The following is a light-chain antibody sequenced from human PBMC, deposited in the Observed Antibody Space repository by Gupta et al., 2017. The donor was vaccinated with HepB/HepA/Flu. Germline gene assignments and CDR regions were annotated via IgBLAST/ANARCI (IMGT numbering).Light chain of an antibody. Sequence: QSALTQPASVSGFPGQSITISCTGTSSDGGGYNYVSWYQQHPGKAPKLMIYDVSNRPSGVSNRFSCSKSGNTASLTISGLQAEDEADYYCSSYTSSSIVVFGGGTKLTVL. CDR2: DVS. CDR3: SSYTSSSIVV. J-gene: IGLJ2*01. CDR1: SSDGGGYNY. V-gene: IGLV2-14*03.